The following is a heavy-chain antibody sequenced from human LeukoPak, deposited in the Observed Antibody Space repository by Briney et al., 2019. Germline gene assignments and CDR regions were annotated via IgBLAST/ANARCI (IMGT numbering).Heavy chain of an antibody. V-gene: IGHV1-2*02. CDR1: GYTFTGYY. J-gene: IGHJ6*03. D-gene: IGHD5-24*01. CDR3: ASEPKLRRPYYYYYMDV. Sequence: ASVKVSCKASGYTFTGYYMHWVRQAPGQGLEWMGWINPNSGGTNYAQKFQGRVTMTRDTSITTAYMELSRLRSDDTAVDYCASEPKLRRPYYYYYMDVWGKGTTVTVSS. CDR2: INPNSGGT.